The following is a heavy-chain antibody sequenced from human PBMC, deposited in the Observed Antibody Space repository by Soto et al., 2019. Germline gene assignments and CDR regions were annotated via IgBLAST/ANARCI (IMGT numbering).Heavy chain of an antibody. V-gene: IGHV4-61*01. CDR1: GGSVSSDTHY. CDR2: IYSSGST. Sequence: LSLTCTVSGGSVSSDTHYWSWIRQPPGKRLEWIGLIYSSGSTNYNPSLKSRVTMSVDTSKNQFSLKLRSVIVADTAVYHCARFVRSCSGTTCYTRADVWGQGTTVTVSS. CDR3: ARFVRSCSGTTCYTRADV. J-gene: IGHJ6*02. D-gene: IGHD2-2*02.